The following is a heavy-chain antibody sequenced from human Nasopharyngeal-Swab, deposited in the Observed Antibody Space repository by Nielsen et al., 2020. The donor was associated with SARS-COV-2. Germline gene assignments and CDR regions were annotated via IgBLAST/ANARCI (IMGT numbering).Heavy chain of an antibody. D-gene: IGHD6-13*01. CDR3: ATPIGYSSSWSFDY. Sequence: ASVKVSCKVSGYTLTELSMHWVRQAPGKGLEWMGGFDPEDGETIYAQKFQGRVTTTEDTSTDTAYMELSSLRSEDTAVYYCATPIGYSSSWSFDYWGQGTLITVSS. J-gene: IGHJ4*02. CDR2: FDPEDGET. V-gene: IGHV1-24*01. CDR1: GYTLTELS.